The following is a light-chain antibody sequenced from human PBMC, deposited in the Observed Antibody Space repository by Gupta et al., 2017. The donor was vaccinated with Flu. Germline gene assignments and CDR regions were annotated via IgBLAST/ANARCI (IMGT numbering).Light chain of an antibody. CDR3: QQYDAWPPWT. J-gene: IGKJ1*01. CDR2: GAS. Sequence: RATLYCRASQSVSTNLAWYQQKPGQAPRLLIFGASTRATGIPARFSGSGSGTEFTLTIGSLQSEDFAVYYCQQYDAWPPWTFGQGTKV. CDR1: QSVSTN. V-gene: IGKV3-15*01.